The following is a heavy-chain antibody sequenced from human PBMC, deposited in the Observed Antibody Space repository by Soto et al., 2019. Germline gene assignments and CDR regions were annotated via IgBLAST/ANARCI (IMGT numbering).Heavy chain of an antibody. D-gene: IGHD2-15*01. CDR3: ARVGYCSGGRCYPSYYGMDV. V-gene: IGHV4-4*02. J-gene: IGHJ6*02. CDR1: GGSISSSNW. CDR2: IYHSGRT. Sequence: QVQLQESGPGLVKPSGTLSLTCAVSGGSISSSNWWSWVRQPPGKGLEWIGEIYHSGRTNYNPSLKSRVTISVDKSKNQFSLKLNSVTAADTALYYCARVGYCSGGRCYPSYYGMDVWGQGTTVTVSS.